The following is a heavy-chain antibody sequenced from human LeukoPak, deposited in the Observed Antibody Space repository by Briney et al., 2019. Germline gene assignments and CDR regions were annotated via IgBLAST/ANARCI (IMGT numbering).Heavy chain of an antibody. V-gene: IGHV1-69*05. Sequence: SVTVSCKASGGTFSSYAISWVRQAPGQGLEWMGGIIPIFGTANYAQKFQGRVTITTDESTSTAYMELSSLRSEDTAVYYCASHRHGSSWSFDYWGQGTLVTVSS. CDR2: IIPIFGTA. CDR3: ASHRHGSSWSFDY. D-gene: IGHD6-13*01. J-gene: IGHJ4*02. CDR1: GGTFSSYA.